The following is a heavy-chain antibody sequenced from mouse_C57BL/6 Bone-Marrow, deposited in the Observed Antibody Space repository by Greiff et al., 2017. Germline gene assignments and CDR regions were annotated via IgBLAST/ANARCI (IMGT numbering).Heavy chain of an antibody. J-gene: IGHJ2*01. Sequence: EVQVVESGGDLVKPGGSLKLSCAASGFPFSSYGMSWVRQTPDKRLEWVATISSGGSYTYYPDSVKGRFTISRDNAKNTLYLQMSSLKSEDTAMYYCARYYYDYFDYWGQGTTLTVSS. V-gene: IGHV5-6*01. CDR1: GFPFSSYG. CDR2: ISSGGSYT. D-gene: IGHD1-1*01. CDR3: ARYYYDYFDY.